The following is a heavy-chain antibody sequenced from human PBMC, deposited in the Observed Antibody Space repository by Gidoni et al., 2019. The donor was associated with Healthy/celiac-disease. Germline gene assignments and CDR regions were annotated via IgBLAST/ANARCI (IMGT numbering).Heavy chain of an antibody. Sequence: QVQLVQSGAEVKKPGSSVTVSCQASGGTFSSHAISWVRQAPGQGLEWMGGIIPIFGTANYAQKFQGRVTITADESTNTAYMELSSLRSEDTAVYYCARDGLIGGFGKEANDWFDPWGQGTLVTVSS. CDR2: IIPIFGTA. CDR3: ARDGLIGGFGKEANDWFDP. V-gene: IGHV1-69*01. CDR1: GGTFSSHA. D-gene: IGHD3-10*01. J-gene: IGHJ5*02.